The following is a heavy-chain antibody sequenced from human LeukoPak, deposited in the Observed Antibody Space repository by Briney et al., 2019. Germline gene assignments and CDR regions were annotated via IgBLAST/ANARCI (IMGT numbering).Heavy chain of an antibody. CDR2: INPNSGGT. Sequence: GASVKVSCKASGYTFTGYYMHWVRQAPGQGLEWMGWINPNSGGTNYAQKFQGRVTMTTDTSTSTAYMELRSLRSDDTAVYYCARDLQDFWSGYAFDYWGQGTLVTVSS. CDR3: ARDLQDFWSGYAFDY. J-gene: IGHJ4*02. D-gene: IGHD3-3*01. CDR1: GYTFTGYY. V-gene: IGHV1-2*02.